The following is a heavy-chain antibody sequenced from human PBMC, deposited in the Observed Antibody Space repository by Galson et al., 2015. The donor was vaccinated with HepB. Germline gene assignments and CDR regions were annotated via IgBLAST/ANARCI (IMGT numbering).Heavy chain of an antibody. CDR2: ISGSGGST. D-gene: IGHD6-6*01. V-gene: IGHV3-23*01. CDR1: GFTLSSYA. CDR3: AKGKAARPFDY. J-gene: IGHJ4*02. Sequence: SLRLSCAASGFTLSSYAMHWVRQAPGKGLEWVSAISGSGGSTYYADSVKGRFTISRDNSKNTLYLQMNSLRAEDTAVYYCAKGKAARPFDYWGQGTLVTVSS.